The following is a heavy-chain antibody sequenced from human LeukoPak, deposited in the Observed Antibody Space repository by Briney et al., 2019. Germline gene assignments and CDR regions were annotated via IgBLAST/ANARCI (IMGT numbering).Heavy chain of an antibody. CDR2: INHSGST. CDR1: GGSFRNYY. V-gene: IGHV4-34*01. Sequence: SETLSLTCAVYGGSFRNYYWSWIRQPPGKGLEWNGEINHSGSTKYNPSLKSRVTISVDRSKNQFSLKLGSVTASDTAVYYCGRGPDFYDSSGYYPIWGQGTLGTVSS. CDR3: GRGPDFYDSSGYYPI. D-gene: IGHD3-22*01. J-gene: IGHJ4*02.